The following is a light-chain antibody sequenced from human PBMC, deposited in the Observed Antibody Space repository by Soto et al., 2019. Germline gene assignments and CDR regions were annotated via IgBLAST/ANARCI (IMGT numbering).Light chain of an antibody. V-gene: IGKV1-39*01. CDR3: QQSYRIPYT. J-gene: IGKJ2*01. Sequence: DIQMTQSPSSLSASLGDRVTITCRSAQSLSAYLNWYQHKPGRAPKLLIYAASSLQSGVPSRFSGSGSETDFTLTISSLQPEDSATYYCQQSYRIPYTFAQGTKVDIK. CDR1: QSLSAY. CDR2: AAS.